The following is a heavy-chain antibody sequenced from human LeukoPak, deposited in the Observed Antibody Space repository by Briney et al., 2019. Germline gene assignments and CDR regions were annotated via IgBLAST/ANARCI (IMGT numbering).Heavy chain of an antibody. CDR1: GFTFSSYR. D-gene: IGHD2-2*01. CDR2: IKQDGSEK. V-gene: IGHV3-7*01. Sequence: PGGSLRLSCAASGFTFSSYRMSWVRQAPGKGLEWVANIKQDGSEKYYVDSVKGRFTISRDNAKNSLYLQMNSLRAEDTAVYYCAREGGGYCSSTSCYLDYWGQGTLVTVSS. CDR3: AREGGGYCSSTSCYLDY. J-gene: IGHJ4*02.